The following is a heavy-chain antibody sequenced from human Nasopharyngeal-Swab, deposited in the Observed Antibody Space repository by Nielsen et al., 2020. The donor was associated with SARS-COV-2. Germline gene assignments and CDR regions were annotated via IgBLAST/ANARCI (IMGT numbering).Heavy chain of an antibody. CDR3: ARDKGDGYNSFDY. D-gene: IGHD5-24*01. J-gene: IGHJ4*02. CDR1: GGSISSYY. Sequence: SETLSLTCTVSGGSISSYYWSWIRQPPGKGLEWIGYIYYSGSTNYNPSLKSRVTISVDTSKHQFSMKLSSVTAADTAVYYCARDKGDGYNSFDYWGQGTLVTVSS. CDR2: IYYSGST. V-gene: IGHV4-59*01.